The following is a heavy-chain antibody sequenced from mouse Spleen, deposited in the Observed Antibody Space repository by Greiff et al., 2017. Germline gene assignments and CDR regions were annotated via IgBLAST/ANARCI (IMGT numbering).Heavy chain of an antibody. CDR1: GYTFTDYN. CDR3: ARSDYDYDEGAYYYAMDY. Sequence: VQLQQSGPELVKPGASVKIPCKASGYTFTDYNMDWVKQSHGKSLEWIGDINPNNGGTIYNQKFKGKATLTVDKSSSTAYMELRSLTSEDTAVYYCARSDYDYDEGAYYYAMDYWGQGTSVTVSS. V-gene: IGHV1-18*01. D-gene: IGHD2-4*01. CDR2: INPNNGGT. J-gene: IGHJ4*01.